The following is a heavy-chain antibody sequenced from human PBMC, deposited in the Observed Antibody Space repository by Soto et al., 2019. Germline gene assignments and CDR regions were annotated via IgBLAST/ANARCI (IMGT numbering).Heavy chain of an antibody. CDR1: GGTFSSSA. CDR3: GRDGGNSGSYFDH. V-gene: IGHV1-69*13. Sequence: SVKVSCKASGGTFSSSAISWVRQAPGQGLEWMGGIIPIFGTANYAQKFQGRVTITADESTSTAYMELSSLRSEDTAVYYCGRDGGNSGSYFDHWGQGTLVTVSS. CDR2: IIPIFGTA. J-gene: IGHJ4*02. D-gene: IGHD1-26*01.